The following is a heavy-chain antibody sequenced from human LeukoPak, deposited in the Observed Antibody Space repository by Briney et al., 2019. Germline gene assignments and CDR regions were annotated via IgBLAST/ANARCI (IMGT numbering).Heavy chain of an antibody. D-gene: IGHD4-17*01. CDR2: ISWNSGSI. CDR3: AKQLDYGDYSGDYYYYGMDV. J-gene: IGHJ6*02. CDR1: GFTFDDYA. V-gene: IGHV3-9*01. Sequence: GGSLRLSCAASGFTFDDYAMHWVRQAPGKGLEWVSGISWNSGSIGYADSVKGRFTISRDNAKNSLYLQMNSLRAEDTALYYCAKQLDYGDYSGDYYYYGMDVWGQGTTVTVSS.